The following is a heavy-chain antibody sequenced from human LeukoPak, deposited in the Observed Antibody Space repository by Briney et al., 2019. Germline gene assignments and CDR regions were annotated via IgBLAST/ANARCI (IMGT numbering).Heavy chain of an antibody. V-gene: IGHV4-59*08. Sequence: PSETLSLTCTVSGGSISTYYWSWIRQPPGKGLEWIGCIYYTGSTNYNPSLKSRVTISVDTSKNQFSLKLSSVTAADTAVYYCARAGYYYDSSGYYLAEYFQHWGQGTLVTVSS. D-gene: IGHD3-22*01. CDR3: ARAGYYYDSSGYYLAEYFQH. CDR2: IYYTGST. J-gene: IGHJ1*01. CDR1: GGSISTYY.